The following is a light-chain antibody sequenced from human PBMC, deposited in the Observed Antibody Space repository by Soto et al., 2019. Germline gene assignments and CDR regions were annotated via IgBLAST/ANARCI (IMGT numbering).Light chain of an antibody. CDR2: DAS. Sequence: EIVLTQSPATLSLSPGERATLSCRVSQSVGTFLAWYQHKPGQAPRLLIYDASNRATGTPARFRGSGSGTDFTLTISSLEPEDFAVYYCQQRSNWPPLTFGGGTKVEIK. J-gene: IGKJ4*01. V-gene: IGKV3-11*01. CDR3: QQRSNWPPLT. CDR1: QSVGTF.